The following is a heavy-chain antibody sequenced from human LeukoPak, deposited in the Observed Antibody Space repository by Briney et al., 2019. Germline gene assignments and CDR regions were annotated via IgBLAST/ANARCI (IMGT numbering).Heavy chain of an antibody. J-gene: IGHJ4*02. D-gene: IGHD1-26*01. CDR2: IWYDGSNK. CDR3: ARDRSGSYYNGFDY. V-gene: IGHV3-33*01. CDR1: GFTFSSYG. Sequence: GGSLRLSCAPSGFTFSSYGMHWVRQAPGKGLEWVAVIWYDGSNKYYADSVKGRFTISRDNSKNTLYLQMNSLRAEDTAVYYCARDRSGSYYNGFDYWGQGTLVTVSS.